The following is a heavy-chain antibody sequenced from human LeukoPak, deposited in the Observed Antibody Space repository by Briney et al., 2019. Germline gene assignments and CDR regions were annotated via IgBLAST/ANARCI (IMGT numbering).Heavy chain of an antibody. V-gene: IGHV4-34*01. CDR2: TNHSGST. D-gene: IGHD1-26*01. Sequence: KPSETLSLTCAVYGGSFSGYYWSWIRQPPGKGLEWIGETNHSGSTNYNPSLKSRVTISVDTSKNQFSLKLSSVTAADTAVYYCARPRNWSYRCFDYWGQGTLVTVSS. CDR1: GGSFSGYY. J-gene: IGHJ4*02. CDR3: ARPRNWSYRCFDY.